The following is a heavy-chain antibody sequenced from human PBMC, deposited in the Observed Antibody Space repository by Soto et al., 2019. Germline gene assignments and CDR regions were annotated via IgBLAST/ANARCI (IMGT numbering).Heavy chain of an antibody. CDR3: ARVWLRFGIRSNWFDP. CDR1: GGTFSSYA. J-gene: IGHJ5*02. D-gene: IGHD5-12*01. Sequence: QVQLVQSGAEVKKPGSSVKVSCKASGGTFSSYAISWVRQAPGQGLEWMGGIIPIFGTANYSKKVLGRVTITEDEPTRTAYMGLSRRRYENTAVYYSARVWLRFGIRSNWFDPWGKGTLVTVSS. CDR2: IIPIFGTA. V-gene: IGHV1-69*01.